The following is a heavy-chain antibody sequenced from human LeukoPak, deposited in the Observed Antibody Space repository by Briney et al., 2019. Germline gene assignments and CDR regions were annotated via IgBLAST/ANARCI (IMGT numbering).Heavy chain of an antibody. CDR2: INKSGSSV. V-gene: IGHV3-48*03. J-gene: IGHJ4*02. D-gene: IGHD2-15*01. Sequence: PGGSLRLSCAASGLTFSSYELNWVRQAPGKGLEWVADINKSGSSVNYADSVKGRFSISRDNAKNSLYLQMNSLRAEDTAVYYCAREMYCSGGSCYSADYWGQGTLVTVSS. CDR1: GLTFSSYE. CDR3: AREMYCSGGSCYSADY.